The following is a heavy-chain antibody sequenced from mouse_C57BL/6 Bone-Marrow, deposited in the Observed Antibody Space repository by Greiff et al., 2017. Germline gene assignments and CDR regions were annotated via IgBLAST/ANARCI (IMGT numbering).Heavy chain of an antibody. CDR1: GYAFSSYW. CDR2: ISPGDGDT. J-gene: IGHJ1*03. V-gene: IGHV1-80*01. Sequence: QVQLQQPGAELVKPGASVKISCKASGYAFSSYWMNWVKQRPGKGLEWIGQISPGDGDTNSNGKFKGKATLTADKSSSTAYMQRSSLPSEDSAVYFCARGVPRGYFDVWGTGTTVTVSS. CDR3: ARGVPRGYFDV. D-gene: IGHD5-1*01.